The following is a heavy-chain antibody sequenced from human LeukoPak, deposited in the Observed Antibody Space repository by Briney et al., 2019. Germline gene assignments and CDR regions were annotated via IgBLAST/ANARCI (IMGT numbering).Heavy chain of an antibody. Sequence: SESLSLTCAVSGGSFSTNYWSWIRQPPGEGPEWVGEINHTGRTTYNPSSKNGVTTSVNITTNQSSLMLSTMTAADTAVFYCVGVGYISGWYPFDIWGLETLGIVSS. J-gene: IGHJ4*02. D-gene: IGHD6-19*01. CDR2: INHTGRT. CDR3: VGVGYISGWYPFDI. CDR1: GGSFSTNY. V-gene: IGHV4-34*01.